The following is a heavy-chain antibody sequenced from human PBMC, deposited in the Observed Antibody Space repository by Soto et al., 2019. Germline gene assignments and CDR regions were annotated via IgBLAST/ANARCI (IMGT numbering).Heavy chain of an antibody. CDR1: GGSFSGYY. D-gene: IGHD2-2*01. V-gene: IGHV4-34*01. J-gene: IGHJ5*02. Sequence: QVQLQQWGAGLLKPSETLSLTCAVYGGSFSGYYWSWIRQPPGKGLEWIGEINHSGSTNYNPSLKSRVTISVDTSKNQFSLKLSSVTAADTAVYYCARGGTFLVVVPAYRNWFDPWGQGTLVTVSS. CDR3: ARGGTFLVVVPAYRNWFDP. CDR2: INHSGST.